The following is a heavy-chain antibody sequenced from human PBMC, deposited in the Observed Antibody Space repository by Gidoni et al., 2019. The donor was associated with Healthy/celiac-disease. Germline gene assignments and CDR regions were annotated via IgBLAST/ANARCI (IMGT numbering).Heavy chain of an antibody. CDR1: GFSLSTSGMC. J-gene: IGHJ6*02. CDR2: IDWDDDK. CDR3: ARSHVDIVATIKNYIYGMDV. D-gene: IGHD5-12*01. V-gene: IGHV2-70*01. Sequence: QVTLRESGPALVKPTQTLTLTCTFSGFSLSTSGMCVSWIRQPPGKALEWLALIDWDDDKYYSTSLKTRLTISKDTSKNQVVLTMTNMDPVDTATYYCARSHVDIVATIKNYIYGMDVWGQGTTVTVSS.